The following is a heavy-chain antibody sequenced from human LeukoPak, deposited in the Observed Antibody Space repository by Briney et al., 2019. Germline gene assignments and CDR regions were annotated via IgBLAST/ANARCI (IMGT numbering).Heavy chain of an antibody. V-gene: IGHV4-38-2*02. D-gene: IGHD4-17*01. CDR1: GYSISSGYY. CDR3: TREYGFMTTVFHAFDI. Sequence: SKTLSLTCTVSGYSISSGYYWGWIRQPPGKGLEWIGSVYYSGNTYYNSSLRSRVTISVDTSKNQFSLKLSSVTAADTAIYYCTREYGFMTTVFHAFDIWGQGTMVTVSS. CDR2: VYYSGNT. J-gene: IGHJ3*02.